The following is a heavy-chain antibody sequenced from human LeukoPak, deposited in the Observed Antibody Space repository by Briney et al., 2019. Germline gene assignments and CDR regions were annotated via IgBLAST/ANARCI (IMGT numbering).Heavy chain of an antibody. Sequence: ASVKVSCKASGYTFTGYCMHWVRQAPGQGLEWMGWINPNSGGTNYAQKFQGRVTMTRDTSISTAYMELSRLRSDDTAVYYCAREGIGITGSREYYFDYWGQGTLVTVSS. CDR1: GYTFTGYC. J-gene: IGHJ4*02. V-gene: IGHV1-2*02. CDR2: INPNSGGT. CDR3: AREGIGITGSREYYFDY. D-gene: IGHD1-20*01.